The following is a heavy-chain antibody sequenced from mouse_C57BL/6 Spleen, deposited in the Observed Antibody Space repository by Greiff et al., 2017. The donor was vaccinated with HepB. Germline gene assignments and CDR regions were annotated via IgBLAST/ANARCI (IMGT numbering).Heavy chain of an antibody. J-gene: IGHJ3*01. Sequence: QVQLQQSGAELARPGASVKLSCKASGYTFTSYGISWVKQRPGQGLEWIGEIYPRSGNTYYNEKFKGKATLTADKSSSTAYMELRSLTSEDSAVYFCARYGNDYWFAYWGQGTLVTVSA. CDR1: GYTFTSYG. CDR2: IYPRSGNT. V-gene: IGHV1-81*01. CDR3: ARYGNDYWFAY. D-gene: IGHD2-4*01.